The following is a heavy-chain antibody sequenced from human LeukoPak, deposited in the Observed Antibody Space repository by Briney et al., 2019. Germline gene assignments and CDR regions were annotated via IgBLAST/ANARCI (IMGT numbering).Heavy chain of an antibody. CDR1: GGSISSYY. V-gene: IGHV4-59*01. CDR2: IYYSGST. J-gene: IGHJ4*02. Sequence: SETLSLTCTVSGGSISSYYWSWIRQPPGEGLEWIGYIYYSGSTNYNPSLKSRVTISVDTSKNQFSLKLSSVTAADTAVYYCARAGYSSSWYFPGSTLFVYWGQGTLVTVSS. CDR3: ARAGYSSSWYFPGSTLFVY. D-gene: IGHD6-13*01.